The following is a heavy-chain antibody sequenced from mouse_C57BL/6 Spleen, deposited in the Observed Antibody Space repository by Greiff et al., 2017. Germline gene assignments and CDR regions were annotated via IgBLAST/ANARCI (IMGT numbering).Heavy chain of an antibody. CDR1: GYTFTSYW. J-gene: IGHJ2*01. Sequence: QVQLKQPGAELVKPGASVKLSCTASGYTFTSYWMHWVKQRPGQGLEWIGMIHPNGGSTNYNEKFKSKATLTVDKSSSTAYMQLSSLTSEDSAVYYCALVRDYFDYWGQGTTLTVSS. CDR2: IHPNGGST. V-gene: IGHV1-64*01. CDR3: ALVRDYFDY.